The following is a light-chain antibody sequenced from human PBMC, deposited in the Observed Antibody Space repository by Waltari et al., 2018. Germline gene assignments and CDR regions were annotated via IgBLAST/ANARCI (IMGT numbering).Light chain of an antibody. J-gene: IGKJ4*01. Sequence: DIQMTQSPSTLSASVGDRFSITCRASQSLNKWLAWYQQKPGKAPKLLIYKASSLESGVPSRFSGSGSGTEFTLTSSSLQTDDFATDYCQQYNSDSLLAFGGGTKVEIK. CDR1: QSLNKW. CDR3: QQYNSDSLLA. CDR2: KAS. V-gene: IGKV1-5*03.